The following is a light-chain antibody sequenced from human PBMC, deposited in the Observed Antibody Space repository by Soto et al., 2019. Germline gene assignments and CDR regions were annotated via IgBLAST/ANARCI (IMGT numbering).Light chain of an antibody. CDR3: QHYGTSAL. CDR1: QSVSDSY. V-gene: IGKV3-20*01. CDR2: AS. J-gene: IGKJ3*01. Sequence: EIVLTQSPGTLSLSPGERATLSCRASQSVSDSYLAWYQQKPGQAPRLLIYASSRATGIPDRFSGSGSGTDFPLTISRLEPEDFAVYDCQHYGTSALFGPGTKVDIK.